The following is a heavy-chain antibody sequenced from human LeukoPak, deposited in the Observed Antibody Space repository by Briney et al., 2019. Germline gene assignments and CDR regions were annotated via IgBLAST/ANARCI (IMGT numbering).Heavy chain of an antibody. CDR1: GGSISSSSYY. V-gene: IGHV4-39*07. Sequence: SETLSLTCTVSGGSISSSSYYWGWIRQPPGKGLEWIGSIYHSGSTDYNPSHRTRVTLSVDTAKNQISLQLTSVTAADTAVYYCARHGASGSSSFYYDMDVWGQGTTVTVS. CDR3: ARHGASGSSSFYYDMDV. D-gene: IGHD6-6*01. J-gene: IGHJ6*02. CDR2: IYHSGST.